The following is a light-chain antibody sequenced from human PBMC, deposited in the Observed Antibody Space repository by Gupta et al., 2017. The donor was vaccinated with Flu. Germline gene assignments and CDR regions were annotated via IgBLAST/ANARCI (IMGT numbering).Light chain of an antibody. CDR3: QQYGSSPT. J-gene: IGKJ2*01. V-gene: IGKV3-20*01. CDR1: QSVGSSY. Sequence: EIVLTQSPGTLSLSPGERATLSCRASQSVGSSYLAWYQQKPGQAPRLLIYGASGRATGIPDRFSGSGSGTDFTLTISRLEPEDFAVYYCQQYGSSPTFGQGTKLEIK. CDR2: GAS.